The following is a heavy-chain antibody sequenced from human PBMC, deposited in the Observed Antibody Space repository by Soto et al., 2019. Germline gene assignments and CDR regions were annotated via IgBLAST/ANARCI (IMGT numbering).Heavy chain of an antibody. CDR3: ARESGDYYFDY. J-gene: IGHJ4*02. D-gene: IGHD4-17*01. CDR2: IYGGDTT. V-gene: IGHV3-66*01. Sequence: EVQLVEFGGRLVQPGGSLRLSCAASGFTVRNNYMTWVRQAPGKGLEWVSVIYGGDTTYYADSVKGRFTISRDNSKNTLYLQMHSLRVEDTAVYYCARESGDYYFDYWGQGTLVTVSS. CDR1: GFTVRNNY.